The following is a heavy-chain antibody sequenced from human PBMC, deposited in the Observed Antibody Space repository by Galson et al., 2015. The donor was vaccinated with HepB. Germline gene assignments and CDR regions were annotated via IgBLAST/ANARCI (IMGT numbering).Heavy chain of an antibody. CDR2: ISSSSSYI. J-gene: IGHJ5*02. V-gene: IGHV3-21*01. Sequence: SLRLSCAASGFTFSSYSMNWVRQAPGKGLEWVSSISSSSSYIYYADSVKGRFTISRDNAKNSLYLQMNSLRAEDTAVYYCAVKDYYYGSAPRPFDPWGQGTLVTVSS. CDR3: AVKDYYYGSAPRPFDP. CDR1: GFTFSSYS. D-gene: IGHD3-10*01.